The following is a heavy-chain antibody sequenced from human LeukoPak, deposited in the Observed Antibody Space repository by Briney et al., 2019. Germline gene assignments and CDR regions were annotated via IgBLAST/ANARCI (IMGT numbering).Heavy chain of an antibody. CDR1: GYTLTELS. V-gene: IGHV1-69*13. Sequence: SVKVSCKVSGYTLTELSMHWVRQAPGKGLEWMGGIIPIFGTANYAQKFQGRVTITADESTSTAYMELSSLRSEDTAVYYCARDGYYYGLGSAFGMDVWGQGTTVSVSS. D-gene: IGHD3-10*01. CDR2: IIPIFGTA. CDR3: ARDGYYYGLGSAFGMDV. J-gene: IGHJ6*02.